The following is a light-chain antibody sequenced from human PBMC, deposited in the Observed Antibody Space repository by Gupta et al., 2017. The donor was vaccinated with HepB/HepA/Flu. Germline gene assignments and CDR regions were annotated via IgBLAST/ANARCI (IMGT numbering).Light chain of an antibody. CDR2: RNN. CDR3: AAWDDSLSAVV. CDR1: SSSFGGNY. Sequence: QSVLTQPPSASGTPGQRVTFSCSGSSSSFGGNYVYWYQQLPGTAHKLLIYRNNQRPSGVPDRFSGSKSGTSASLAISGLRSEDEADYYCAAWDDSLSAVVFGGGTKLTV. J-gene: IGLJ2*01. V-gene: IGLV1-47*01.